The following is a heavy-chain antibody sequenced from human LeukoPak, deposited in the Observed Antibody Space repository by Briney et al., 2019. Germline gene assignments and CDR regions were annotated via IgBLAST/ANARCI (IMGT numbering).Heavy chain of an antibody. V-gene: IGHV4-39*01. CDR1: GGSISNSNYY. Sequence: SETLSLTCSVSGGSISNSNYYWGWIRLPPGKGMEWIGTIYYSGSTNYTPSLKSRLTISVHTSKNQFSMKLSSATAADTAVYYCARGGQPLLGNWFDPWGRGTLVTVSS. J-gene: IGHJ5*02. CDR3: ARGGQPLLGNWFDP. CDR2: IYYSGST. D-gene: IGHD2-21*02.